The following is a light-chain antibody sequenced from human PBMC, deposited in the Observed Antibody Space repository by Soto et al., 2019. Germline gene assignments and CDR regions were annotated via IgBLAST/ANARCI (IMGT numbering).Light chain of an antibody. J-gene: IGKJ2*01. CDR3: QQSYSSPQMYT. CDR2: AAS. Sequence: DIQMTQSPSSLSASVGERVTITCRASQSISNSLNWYQQKPGKAPDLLIYAASNLQSGVPSRFTGSGSGTDFTLTISSLQPEDFTTYYCQQSYSSPQMYTFGQGPKLEIK. V-gene: IGKV1-39*01. CDR1: QSISNS.